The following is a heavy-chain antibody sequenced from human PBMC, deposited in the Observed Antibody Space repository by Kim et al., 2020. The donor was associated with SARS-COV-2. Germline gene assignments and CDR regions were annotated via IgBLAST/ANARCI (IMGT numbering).Heavy chain of an antibody. CDR3: ARPGVIAAAGRSGDY. Sequence: SETLSLTCTVSGGSISSSSYYWGWIRQPPGKGLEWIGSIYYSGSTYYNPSLKSRVTISVDTSKNQFSLKLSSVTAADTAVYYCARPGVIAAAGRSGDYWGQGTLVTVSS. V-gene: IGHV4-39*01. J-gene: IGHJ4*02. CDR1: GGSISSSSYY. CDR2: IYYSGST. D-gene: IGHD6-13*01.